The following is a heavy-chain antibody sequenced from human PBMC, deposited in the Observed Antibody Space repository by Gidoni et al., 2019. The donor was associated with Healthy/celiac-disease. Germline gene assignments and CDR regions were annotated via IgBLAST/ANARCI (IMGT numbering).Heavy chain of an antibody. Sequence: EVQLVQSGAEVKKPGAALKFSCRGSGDSFTSYGIAWVLQMPGTGLEWVGIIHPGDSDTRYTPSFQGQFTISADKSSSTAYLQWSSLKASDTAMYYCARLYYGSGSYYSYGMDVWGQGTTVTVSS. V-gene: IGHV5-51*03. CDR3: ARLYYGSGSYYSYGMDV. CDR1: GDSFTSYG. D-gene: IGHD3-10*01. CDR2: IHPGDSDT. J-gene: IGHJ6*02.